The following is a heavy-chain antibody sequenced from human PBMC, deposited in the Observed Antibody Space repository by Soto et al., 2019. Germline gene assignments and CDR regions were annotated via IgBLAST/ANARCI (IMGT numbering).Heavy chain of an antibody. J-gene: IGHJ4*02. D-gene: IGHD3-22*01. CDR3: ARGHNYYDSSGYYGD. Sequence: QVQLVQSGAEVKKPGASVKVSCKASGYTFTNYDINWVRQATGQGLEWMGWMNPNSGNTGYAQKFQGRVTMTRSNSVTTAYMELTGLRSEDTAVYYCARGHNYYDSSGYYGDWGQVTLVTVSS. CDR2: MNPNSGNT. CDR1: GYTFTNYD. V-gene: IGHV1-8*01.